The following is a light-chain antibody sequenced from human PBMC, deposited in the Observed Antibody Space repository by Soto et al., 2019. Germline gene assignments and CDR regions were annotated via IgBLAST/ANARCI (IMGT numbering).Light chain of an antibody. CDR1: QNINNY. CDR2: AAS. Sequence: DIHLTQSPSSLSASVGDRVTITCRASQNINNYLIWFQHKPGKAPKLLIYAASILQSGVPSRFSGTGSGTDFTLTISSLQPEDFATYSCQQSYTTPWTFGQGTKVEI. V-gene: IGKV1-39*01. J-gene: IGKJ1*01. CDR3: QQSYTTPWT.